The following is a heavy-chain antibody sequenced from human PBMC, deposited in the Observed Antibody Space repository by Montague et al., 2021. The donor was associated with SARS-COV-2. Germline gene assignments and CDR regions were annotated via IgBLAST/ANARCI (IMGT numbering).Heavy chain of an antibody. CDR3: VRYSGWFYFDF. Sequence: CAISGDSVASNSVAWSWNTQSPSRGLEWLGRTYYRSKWYSDYAPXVRGRLTVNPDASKNEFSLELNYVTPEDTAVYYCVRYSGWFYFDFWGQGTLVTVSS. J-gene: IGHJ4*02. CDR2: TYYRSKWYS. V-gene: IGHV6-1*01. D-gene: IGHD6-19*01. CDR1: GDSVASNSVA.